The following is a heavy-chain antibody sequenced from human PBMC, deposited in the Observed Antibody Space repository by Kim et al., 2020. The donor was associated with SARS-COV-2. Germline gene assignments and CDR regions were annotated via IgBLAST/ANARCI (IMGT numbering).Heavy chain of an antibody. J-gene: IGHJ4*02. CDR1: GDSVSSNNAA. CDR3: ARERDYGGNSADFDY. CDR2: TYYRSKWYN. D-gene: IGHD4-17*01. Sequence: SQTLSLTCAISGDSVSSNNAAWNWIRQSPSRGLEWLGRTYYRSKWYNGYAVSVKSRITINPDTSKNQFSLQLNSVTPEDTAVYYCARERDYGGNSADFDYWGQGTLVTVSS. V-gene: IGHV6-1*01.